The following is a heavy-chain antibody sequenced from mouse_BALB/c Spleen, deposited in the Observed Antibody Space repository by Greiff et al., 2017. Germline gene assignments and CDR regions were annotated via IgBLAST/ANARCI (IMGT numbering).Heavy chain of an antibody. D-gene: IGHD6-5*01. Sequence: EVHLVESGGGLVKPGGSLKLSCAASGFTFSSYAMSWVRQTPEKRLEWVATISSGGSYTYYPDSVKGRFTISRDNAKNTLYLQMSSLSSEDTAMYYCARQAPNWYFDVWGAGTTVTVSS. J-gene: IGHJ1*01. V-gene: IGHV5-9-3*01. CDR3: ARQAPNWYFDV. CDR2: ISSGGSYT. CDR1: GFTFSSYA.